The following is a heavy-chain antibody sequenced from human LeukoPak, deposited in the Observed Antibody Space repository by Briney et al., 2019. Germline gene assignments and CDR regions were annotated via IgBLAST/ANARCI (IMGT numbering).Heavy chain of an antibody. D-gene: IGHD2-2*01. Sequence: PGRSLRLSCAASQFTFSSYSMSWVRQAPGKGLEWVSTISGGGGSTYFADSVKGRFSISRDNSKNTVDLQMNSLRAEDTAIYYCAKEGFLGYCSSSDCPLDVWGQGTTVTVSS. J-gene: IGHJ6*02. CDR3: AKEGFLGYCSSSDCPLDV. CDR1: QFTFSSYS. CDR2: ISGGGGST. V-gene: IGHV3-23*01.